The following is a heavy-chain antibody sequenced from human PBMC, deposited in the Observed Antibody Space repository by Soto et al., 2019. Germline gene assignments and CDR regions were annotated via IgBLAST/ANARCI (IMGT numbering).Heavy chain of an antibody. D-gene: IGHD3-3*01. CDR3: AKVYNFNYYYMDV. Sequence: GGSLRLSCAASGFTFSSYAMSWVRQAPGKGLEWVSAISGSGGSTYYADSVKGRFTISRDNSKNPWYLQMNSLGAEDTAVYYCAKVYNFNYYYMDVWGKGTTVTVSS. J-gene: IGHJ6*03. CDR2: ISGSGGST. CDR1: GFTFSSYA. V-gene: IGHV3-23*01.